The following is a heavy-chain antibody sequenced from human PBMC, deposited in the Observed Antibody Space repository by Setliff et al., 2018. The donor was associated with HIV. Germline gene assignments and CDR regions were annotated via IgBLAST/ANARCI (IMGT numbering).Heavy chain of an antibody. Sequence: SVKVSCKASGGAFNNYAISWVRQAPGQGLEWVGGIIPLFGTTNYAQRFQGRVTITADESTNTAHMELNSLRSIDTAMYYCATVFYYNSESYSLDYWGQGMLVTVSS. CDR2: IIPLFGTT. CDR3: ATVFYYNSESYSLDY. J-gene: IGHJ4*02. D-gene: IGHD3-10*01. CDR1: GGAFNNYA. V-gene: IGHV1-69*13.